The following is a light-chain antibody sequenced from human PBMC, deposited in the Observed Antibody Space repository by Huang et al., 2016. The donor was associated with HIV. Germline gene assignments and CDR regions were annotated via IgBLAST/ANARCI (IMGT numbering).Light chain of an antibody. Sequence: DIVMTQSPDSLAVSLGEAATLTCRSSQSVLSSATNKNYLAWFQQKSGQSPTLLMFWASTREAGVPDRFSGSGSGTHFTLTINNVKTEDVAIYYCQQYYTSPQTFGPGTRVEI. CDR1: QSVLSSATNKNY. V-gene: IGKV4-1*01. CDR2: WAS. CDR3: QQYYTSPQT. J-gene: IGKJ1*01.